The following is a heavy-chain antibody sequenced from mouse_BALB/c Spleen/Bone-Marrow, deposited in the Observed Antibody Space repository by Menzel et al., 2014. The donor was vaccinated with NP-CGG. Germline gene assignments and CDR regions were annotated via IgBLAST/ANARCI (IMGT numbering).Heavy chain of an antibody. CDR3: ARGEFLGAMDY. CDR1: SYSFTCYF. D-gene: IGHD2-10*02. Sequence: EVKLVESGPELVKPGASVKLSCKASSYSFTCYFMNWVMQSHGKSLEWIGRINPYNGDTFYNQKFKGKATLTVDKSSSTAHMELRNLTSEDSAVYYCARGEFLGAMDYWGQGTSVTVSS. V-gene: IGHV1-20*01. CDR2: INPYNGDT. J-gene: IGHJ4*01.